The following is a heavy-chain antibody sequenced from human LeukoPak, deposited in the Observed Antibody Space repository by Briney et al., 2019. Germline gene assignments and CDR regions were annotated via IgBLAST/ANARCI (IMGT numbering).Heavy chain of an antibody. V-gene: IGHV4-59*13. D-gene: IGHD3-3*01. J-gene: IGHJ3*02. CDR3: SRTMCITIFAVGPLGCFDI. CDR1: GGPISSYY. Sequence: SETLSLPCSVCGGPISSYYWRWMRQPPGKGLEGIGYITNSGSTNYNSSFKSRLTISVDTSKNQFSLKLSSVTAADTALYYCSRTMCITIFAVGPLGCFDIWGQGKMVTISS. CDR2: ITNSGST.